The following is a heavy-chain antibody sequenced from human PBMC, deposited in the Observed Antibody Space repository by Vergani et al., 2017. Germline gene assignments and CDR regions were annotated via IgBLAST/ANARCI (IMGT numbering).Heavy chain of an antibody. J-gene: IGHJ4*02. D-gene: IGHD1-26*01. CDR1: GGSISSYY. Sequence: QVQLQESGPGLVKPSETLSLTCTVSGGSISSYYWSWIRQPPGKGLEWIGYIYYSGSTNYNPSLKSRVTISVDTSKNQFSLKLSSVTAADTAVYYCARDYSGSYYTYFDYWGQGTLVTVSS. V-gene: IGHV4-59*12. CDR3: ARDYSGSYYTYFDY. CDR2: IYYSGST.